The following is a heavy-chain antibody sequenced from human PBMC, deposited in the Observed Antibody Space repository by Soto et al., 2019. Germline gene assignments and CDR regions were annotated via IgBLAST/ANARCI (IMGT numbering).Heavy chain of an antibody. CDR3: AIDYSNADGMDV. D-gene: IGHD4-4*01. CDR1: GFTFSSYA. V-gene: IGHV3-30-3*01. J-gene: IGHJ6*01. CDR2: ISYDGSNK. Sequence: QVQLVESGRGVVQPGRSLRLSCAASGFTFSSYAMHWVRQAPGKGLEWVAVISYDGSNKYYADSVKGRFTISRDNSKNTLYLQMNSLRAEDTAVYYCAIDYSNADGMDVW.